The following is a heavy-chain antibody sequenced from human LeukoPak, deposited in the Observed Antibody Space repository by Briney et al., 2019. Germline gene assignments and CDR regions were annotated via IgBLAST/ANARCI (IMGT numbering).Heavy chain of an antibody. V-gene: IGHV4-34*01. J-gene: IGHJ4*02. D-gene: IGHD3-22*01. CDR3: ARGARGYYDSSGYYY. Sequence: SETLSLTCAVYGGSFSGYYWSWIRQPPGKGLEWIGEINHSGGTNYNPSLKSRVTISVDTSKNQFSLKLSSVTAADTAVYYCARGARGYYDSSGYYYWGQGTLVTVSS. CDR1: GGSFSGYY. CDR2: INHSGGT.